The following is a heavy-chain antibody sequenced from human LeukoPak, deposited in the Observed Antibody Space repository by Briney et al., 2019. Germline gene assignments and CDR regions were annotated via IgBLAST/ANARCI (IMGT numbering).Heavy chain of an antibody. D-gene: IGHD1-1*01. CDR2: ISAYNGNT. Sequence: GASVKVSCKASGYTFTSYGISWVRQAPGQGLEWMGWISAYNGNTNYAQKLQGRVTMTTDTSTSTAYMELRSLRSGDTAMYYCARELQLERRADYWGQGTLVTVSS. J-gene: IGHJ4*02. CDR1: GYTFTSYG. CDR3: ARELQLERRADY. V-gene: IGHV1-18*01.